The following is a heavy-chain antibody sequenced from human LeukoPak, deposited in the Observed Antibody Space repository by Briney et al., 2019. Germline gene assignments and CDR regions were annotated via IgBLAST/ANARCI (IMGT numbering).Heavy chain of an antibody. D-gene: IGHD2-2*02. CDR3: ARVGAGYIVVVPAAIPYYYYGMDV. V-gene: IGHV3-48*01. CDR2: ISSSSSTI. J-gene: IGHJ6*02. Sequence: GSLRLSCAASGFTFSSYSMNWVRQAPGKGLEWVSYISSSSSTIYYADSVKGRFTISRDNAKNSLYLQMNSLRAEDTAVYYCARVGAGYIVVVPAAIPYYYYGMDVWGQGTTVTVSS. CDR1: GFTFSSYS.